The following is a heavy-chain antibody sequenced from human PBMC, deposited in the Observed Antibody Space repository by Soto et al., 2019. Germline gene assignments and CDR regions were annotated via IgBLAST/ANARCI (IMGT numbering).Heavy chain of an antibody. CDR1: GFTFSSYG. Sequence: QVQLVESGGGVVQPGRSLRLSCAASGFTFSSYGMHWVRQAPGKGLEWVAVIWDDGSNKYYADSVKGRFTISRDNSKNTLYLQMNSLRAEDTAVYYCARFSAAGTGGVDYYYYYGMDVWGQGTTVTVSS. D-gene: IGHD6-13*01. CDR2: IWDDGSNK. V-gene: IGHV3-33*01. CDR3: ARFSAAGTGGVDYYYYYGMDV. J-gene: IGHJ6*02.